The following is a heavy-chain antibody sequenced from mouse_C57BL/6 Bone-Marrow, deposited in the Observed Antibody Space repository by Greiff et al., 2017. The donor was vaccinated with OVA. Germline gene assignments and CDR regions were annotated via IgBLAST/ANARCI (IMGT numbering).Heavy chain of an antibody. D-gene: IGHD1-1*01. Sequence: VQLQQSGAELVRPGTSVKVSCKASGYAFTNYLIEWVKQRPGQGLEWIGVINPGSGGTNYNEKFKGKATLTADKSSSTAYMQLSSLTSEDSAVYFCARSGIYYYGSSYKDFDYWGQGTTLTVSS. J-gene: IGHJ2*01. CDR2: INPGSGGT. CDR1: GYAFTNYL. CDR3: ARSGIYYYGSSYKDFDY. V-gene: IGHV1-54*01.